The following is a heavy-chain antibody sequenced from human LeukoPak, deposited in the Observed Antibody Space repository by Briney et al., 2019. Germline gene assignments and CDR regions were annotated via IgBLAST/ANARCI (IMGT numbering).Heavy chain of an antibody. CDR1: GGSISSSSYY. Sequence: PSETLSLTCTVSGGSISSSSYYWGWLRQPPGKGLEWIGSIYYSGSTYYNPSLKSRVTISVDTSKNQFSLKLSSVTAADTAVYYCARHAGRGWKYQLLYRPNWYFDLWGRGTLVTVSS. J-gene: IGHJ2*01. D-gene: IGHD2-2*02. V-gene: IGHV4-39*01. CDR3: ARHAGRGWKYQLLYRPNWYFDL. CDR2: IYYSGST.